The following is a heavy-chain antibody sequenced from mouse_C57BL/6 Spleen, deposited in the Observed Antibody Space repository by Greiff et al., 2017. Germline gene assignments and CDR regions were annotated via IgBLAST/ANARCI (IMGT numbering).Heavy chain of an antibody. V-gene: IGHV1-80*01. Sequence: VQLQQSGAELVKPGASVKISCKASGYAFSSYWMNWVKQRPGKGLEWIGQIYPGDGDTNYNGKFKGKATLTADKSSSTAYMQLSSLTSEDSAVYFCARSELGRGAWFAYWGQGTVVTVSA. CDR1: GYAFSSYW. CDR3: ARSELGRGAWFAY. D-gene: IGHD4-1*01. J-gene: IGHJ3*01. CDR2: IYPGDGDT.